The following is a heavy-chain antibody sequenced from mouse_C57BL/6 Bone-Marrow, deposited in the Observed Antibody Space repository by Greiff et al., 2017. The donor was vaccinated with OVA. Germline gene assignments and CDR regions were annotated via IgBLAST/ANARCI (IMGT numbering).Heavy chain of an antibody. CDR2: IHPNSGST. Sequence: QVQLQQPGAELVKPGASVKLSCKASGYTFTSYWMPWVKQRPGQGLEWIGMIHPNSGSTNYNEKFTSKATLTVDKSSSTAYMQLSSLTSEDSAVFYCARLRYGREEYYAMEYWGKGTSVTVAS. J-gene: IGHJ4*01. V-gene: IGHV1-64*01. D-gene: IGHD1-1*01. CDR3: ARLRYGREEYYAMEY. CDR1: GYTFTSYW.